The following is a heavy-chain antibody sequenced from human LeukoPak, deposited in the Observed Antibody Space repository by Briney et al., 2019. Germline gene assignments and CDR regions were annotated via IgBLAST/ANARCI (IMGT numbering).Heavy chain of an antibody. CDR2: IYYSGST. Sequence: SETLSLTCTDPGGSISSYYWSWIRQPPGKGLEWIGYIYYSGSTNYNPSLKSRVTISVDTSKNQFSLKLSSVTAADTAVYYCARDRWELLPWFDPWGQGTLVTVSS. V-gene: IGHV4-59*01. CDR3: ARDRWELLPWFDP. J-gene: IGHJ5*02. CDR1: GGSISSYY. D-gene: IGHD1-26*01.